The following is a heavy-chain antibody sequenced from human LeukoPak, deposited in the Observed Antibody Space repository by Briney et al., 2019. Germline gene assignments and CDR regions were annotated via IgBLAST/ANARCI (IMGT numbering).Heavy chain of an antibody. D-gene: IGHD6-19*01. CDR2: ISGSGGST. V-gene: IGHV3-23*01. CDR3: ARDLAIAVAGTFDY. J-gene: IGHJ4*02. Sequence: GGSLRLSCAASGFTFSSYAMSWVRQAPGKGLEWVSAISGSGGSTYYADSVKGRFTISRDNSKNTLYLQMNSLRAEDTAVYYCARDLAIAVAGTFDYWGQGTLVTVSS. CDR1: GFTFSSYA.